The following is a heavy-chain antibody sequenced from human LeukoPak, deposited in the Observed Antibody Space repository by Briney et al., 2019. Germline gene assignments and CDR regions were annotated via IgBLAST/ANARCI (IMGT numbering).Heavy chain of an antibody. CDR1: GGSISSSSYY. CDR3: ARESTVNGWFDP. J-gene: IGHJ5*02. CDR2: IYYSGST. D-gene: IGHD4-17*01. Sequence: SETLSLTCTVSGGSISSSSYYWGWIRQPPGKGLEWIGSIYYSGSTYYNPSLKSRVTISVDTSKNQFSLKLSSVTAADTAVYYCARESTVNGWFDPWGQGTLVTVSS. V-gene: IGHV4-39*07.